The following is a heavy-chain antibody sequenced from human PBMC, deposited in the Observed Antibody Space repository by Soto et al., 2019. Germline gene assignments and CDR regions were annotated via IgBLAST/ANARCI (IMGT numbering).Heavy chain of an antibody. CDR3: ARQGGEYNTMSDY. D-gene: IGHD3-10*01. CDR2: IYPGDSDA. CDR1: GYTFSKYW. Sequence: GESLKISCKRSGYTFSKYWIGWVRQTPGKGLEWMGMIYPGDSDARYSPSFEGQVTFSVDKSINTAYLQWNSLKASDTAMYYCARQGGEYNTMSDYWGQGTLVTAPQ. V-gene: IGHV5-51*01. J-gene: IGHJ4*02.